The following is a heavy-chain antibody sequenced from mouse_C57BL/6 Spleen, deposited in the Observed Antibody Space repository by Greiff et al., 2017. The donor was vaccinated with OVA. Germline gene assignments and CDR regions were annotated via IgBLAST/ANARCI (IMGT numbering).Heavy chain of an antibody. CDR3: AKNNGYAYEAYFDY. D-gene: IGHD2-2*01. CDR2: IWRGGST. Sequence: QVQLQQSGPGLVQPSQSLSITCTVSGFSLTSYGVHWVRQSPGTGLEWLGVIWRGGSTDYNAAFMSRLSITKDNSKSQVFFKMNRLQADDTAIYYGAKNNGYAYEAYFDYWGQGTTLTVSS. CDR1: GFSLTSYG. V-gene: IGHV2-5*01. J-gene: IGHJ2*01.